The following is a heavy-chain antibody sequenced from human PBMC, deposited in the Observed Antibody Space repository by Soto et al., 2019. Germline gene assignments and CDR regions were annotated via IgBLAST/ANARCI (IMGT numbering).Heavy chain of an antibody. Sequence: QITLKESGPTLVKPTQTLTLTCTFSGFSLSTSGVGVGWIRQPPGKALEWLALIYWDDDKRYSPSLKSRLTITKHTPKNHVVLTMTNMDPVDTATYYCAHTTYSSYFDYWGQGTLVTVSS. D-gene: IGHD6-19*01. CDR2: IYWDDDK. J-gene: IGHJ4*02. V-gene: IGHV2-5*02. CDR3: AHTTYSSYFDY. CDR1: GFSLSTSGVG.